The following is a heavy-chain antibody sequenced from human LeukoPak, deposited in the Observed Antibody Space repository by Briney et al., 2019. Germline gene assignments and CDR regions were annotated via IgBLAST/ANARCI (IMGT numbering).Heavy chain of an antibody. D-gene: IGHD3-22*01. CDR1: GFTVSSNY. V-gene: IGHV3-53*01. J-gene: IGHJ3*02. CDR3: ARDGYYYDSSGYPGAFDI. CDR2: IYSGGST. Sequence: GGSLRPSCAASGFTVSSNYMSWVRQAPEKGLEWVSVIYSGGSTYYADSVKGRFTISRDNSKNTLYPQMNSLRAEDTAVYYCARDGYYYDSSGYPGAFDIWGQGTMVTVSS.